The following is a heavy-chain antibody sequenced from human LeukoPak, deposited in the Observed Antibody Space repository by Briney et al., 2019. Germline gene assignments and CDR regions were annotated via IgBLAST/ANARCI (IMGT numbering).Heavy chain of an antibody. J-gene: IGHJ4*02. D-gene: IGHD6-13*01. Sequence: ASVKVSCKASGGTFSSYAMHWVRQAPGKGLEWVAVIGGSGDNRYYAESAKGRFTISRDNSKNTLYLEINSLRAEDTAIYYCAKCRSESIAAAGNHWGQGTLVTVSS. V-gene: IGHV3-23*01. CDR3: AKCRSESIAAAGNH. CDR1: GGTFSSYA. CDR2: IGGSGDNR.